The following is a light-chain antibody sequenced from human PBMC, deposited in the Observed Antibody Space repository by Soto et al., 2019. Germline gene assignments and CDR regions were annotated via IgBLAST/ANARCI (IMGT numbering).Light chain of an antibody. Sequence: EIVLTQSPATLSLSPGERATLSCRASQSASSYLAWYQQKPGQAPRLLIYDASTRATGIPARFSGSGPGTDFTLTISSLEPEDFAVYYCQQRNSWPWTFGQGTKVDTK. CDR1: QSASSY. CDR3: QQRNSWPWT. J-gene: IGKJ1*01. CDR2: DAS. V-gene: IGKV3D-11*02.